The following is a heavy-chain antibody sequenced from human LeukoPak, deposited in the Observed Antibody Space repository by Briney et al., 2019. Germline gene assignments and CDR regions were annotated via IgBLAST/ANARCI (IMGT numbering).Heavy chain of an antibody. CDR2: INSSGTTI. V-gene: IGHV3-11*01. J-gene: IGHJ4*02. CDR3: ASLRGVNR. D-gene: IGHD3-10*01. Sequence: GGSLRLSCAASGFTFSDYYMSWIRQPPGKGLEWFSYINSSGTTIYYADSVRGRFTVSRDNAKNSLYLQMDSLSAEDTAVYYCASLRGVNRWGQGTLVTVSS. CDR1: GFTFSDYY.